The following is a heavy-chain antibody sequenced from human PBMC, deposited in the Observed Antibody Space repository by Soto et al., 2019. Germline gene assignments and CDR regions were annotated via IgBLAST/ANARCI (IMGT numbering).Heavy chain of an antibody. CDR3: TRSGGDSSTWSDDVFDI. D-gene: IGHD6-13*01. J-gene: IGHJ3*02. V-gene: IGHV3-72*01. Sequence: PGGSLRLSCAAFGFTFSDHYMDWVRQAPGKGLEWVGRIRNKAQRYSTEYAASVKGIFSISRDDSKNSLYLQMNSLKTEDTAVYFCTRSGGDSSTWSDDVFDIWGQGTMVTVSS. CDR1: GFTFSDHY. CDR2: IRNKAQRYST.